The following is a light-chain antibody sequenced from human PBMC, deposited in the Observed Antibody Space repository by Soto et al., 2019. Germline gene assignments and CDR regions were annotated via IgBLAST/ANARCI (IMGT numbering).Light chain of an antibody. CDR2: RNN. V-gene: IGLV1-47*01. J-gene: IGLJ1*01. CDR1: SSNVGTNY. CDR3: ASWDDSLSGYV. Sequence: SVLTQPRSASGTPGQSVTIYCSGSSSNVGTNYVYWYQQLPGTAPKLLIYRNNQRPSGIPDRFSGSKSGTSASLAISGLRSEDEADYYCASWDDSLSGYVFGTGTKVTVL.